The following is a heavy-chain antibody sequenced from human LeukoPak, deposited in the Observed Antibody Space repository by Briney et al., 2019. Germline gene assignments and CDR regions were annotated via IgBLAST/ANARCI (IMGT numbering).Heavy chain of an antibody. CDR1: GFTFSSYA. D-gene: IGHD3-10*01. V-gene: IGHV3-23*01. CDR2: ISGSGGST. J-gene: IGHJ4*02. Sequence: PGGSLRLSCAASGFTFSSYAMSWVRQAPGKGLEWVSAISGSGGSTYYADSVEGRFTISRDNSKNTLYLQMNSLRAEDTAVYYCAKRGLWFGESPYYFDYWGQGTLVTVSS. CDR3: AKRGLWFGESPYYFDY.